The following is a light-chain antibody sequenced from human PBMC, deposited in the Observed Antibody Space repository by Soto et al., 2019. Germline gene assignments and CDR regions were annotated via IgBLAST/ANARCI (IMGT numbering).Light chain of an antibody. Sequence: QSVLTQPASVSGSPGQSIAISCTGTSSDVGAYNYVSWYQQHPGKAPKLMIFDVTNRPSGVSDHFSGSKSGNTASLTISGLQAEDEADYYCSSYTSSSTYVFGTGTKVTVL. J-gene: IGLJ1*01. CDR2: DVT. V-gene: IGLV2-14*03. CDR1: SSDVGAYNY. CDR3: SSYTSSSTYV.